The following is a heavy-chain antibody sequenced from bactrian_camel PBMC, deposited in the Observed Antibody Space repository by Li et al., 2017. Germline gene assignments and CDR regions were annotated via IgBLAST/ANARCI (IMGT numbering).Heavy chain of an antibody. J-gene: IGHJ4*01. CDR2: IATGGGVT. D-gene: IGHD1*01. CDR3: ATRVAGTYNY. CDR1: GYTYSRQS. Sequence: VQLVESGGGSVPAGGSLRLSCVANGYTYSRQSMAWFRQVSGKEREGVATIATGGGVTNYADSVKGQFTISRDNAKNTVYLQMNSLKPEVTAVYYCATRVAGTYNYWGQGTQVTVS. V-gene: IGHV3S31*01.